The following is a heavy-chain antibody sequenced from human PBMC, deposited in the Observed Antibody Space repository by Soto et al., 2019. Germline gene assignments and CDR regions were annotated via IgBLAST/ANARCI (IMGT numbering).Heavy chain of an antibody. CDR1: GYSISSGSY. J-gene: IGHJ4*01. CDR3: ARVHVMVVAGSTFDY. CDR2: IYHGGTT. Sequence: PSETLSLTCTVSGYSISSGSYLAWIRQPPWKGPEWIASIYHGGTTFYNPSLKSRITISVDTSNNQFSLKLTSVTAADTAVYYCARVHVMVVAGSTFDYWGHGTLVTVSS. D-gene: IGHD6-19*01. V-gene: IGHV4-38-2*02.